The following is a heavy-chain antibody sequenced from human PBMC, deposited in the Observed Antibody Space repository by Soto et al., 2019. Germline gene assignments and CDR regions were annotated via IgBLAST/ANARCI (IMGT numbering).Heavy chain of an antibody. V-gene: IGHV3-30*18. CDR3: AKGPRKPGIAPYYFDY. D-gene: IGHD6-13*01. CDR2: ISYDGSDK. Sequence: LRLSCVASGFTFSSYGMHWVRQAPGKGLEWVAVISYDGSDKYYADSVVGRFTISRDNSKNTLNLQMNSLRAEDTAVYYCAKGPRKPGIAPYYFDYWGQGTLVTVSS. CDR1: GFTFSSYG. J-gene: IGHJ4*02.